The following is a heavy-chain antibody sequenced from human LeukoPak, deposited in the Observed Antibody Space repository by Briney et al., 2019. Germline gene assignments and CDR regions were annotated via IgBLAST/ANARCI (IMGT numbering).Heavy chain of an antibody. CDR1: GYTFTSYA. J-gene: IGHJ6*03. V-gene: IGHV1-24*01. Sequence: ASVKVSCKASGYTFTSYAMHWVRQAPGKGLEWMGGFDPEDGETIYAQKFQGRVTMIEDTSTDTAYMELSSLRSEDTAVYYSATGELRTPYYMDVWGKGTTVTVSS. D-gene: IGHD1-7*01. CDR2: FDPEDGET. CDR3: ATGELRTPYYMDV.